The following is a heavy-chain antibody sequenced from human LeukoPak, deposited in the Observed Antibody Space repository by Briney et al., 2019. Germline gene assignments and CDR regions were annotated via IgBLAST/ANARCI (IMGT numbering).Heavy chain of an antibody. Sequence: SKTLSLTCTVSGGSILGSFDHWGWIRQSPEKGLEWIGSVYYNSALKSRVTISVDTSKNLFSLKLTSVTAADTAAYYCARLVGQSGSQDYFDVWGQGTLVAVSS. J-gene: IGHJ4*02. CDR2: VY. V-gene: IGHV4-39*02. CDR1: GGSILGSFDH. CDR3: ARLVGQSGSQDYFDV. D-gene: IGHD1-26*01.